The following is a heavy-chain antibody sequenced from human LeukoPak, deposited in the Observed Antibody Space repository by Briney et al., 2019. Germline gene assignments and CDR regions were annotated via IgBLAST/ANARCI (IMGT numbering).Heavy chain of an antibody. D-gene: IGHD6-19*01. CDR2: ISAYNGNT. CDR1: GYTFTSYG. Sequence: ASVKVSCKASGYTFTSYGISWVRQAPGQGLEWMGWISAYNGNTNYAQKRQGRVTMTTDTSTSTAYMELRSLRSDDTAVYYCAIMKEQWLVLYYWGQGTLVTVSS. V-gene: IGHV1-18*01. CDR3: AIMKEQWLVLYY. J-gene: IGHJ4*02.